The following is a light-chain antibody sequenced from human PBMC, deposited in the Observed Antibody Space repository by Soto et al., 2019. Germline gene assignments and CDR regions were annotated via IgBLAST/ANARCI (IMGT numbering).Light chain of an antibody. CDR3: QQRSNSPWT. CDR2: AAS. J-gene: IGKJ1*01. CDR1: QSVSSY. V-gene: IGKV3-11*01. Sequence: EIVLTQSPASLSFSPGERATLTCWSSQSVSSYLAWYQQKPGQAPRLLIYAASNRATGIPARFSGSGSGTDFTLTISRLEPEDFAVYYCQQRSNSPWTFGQGTMVDI.